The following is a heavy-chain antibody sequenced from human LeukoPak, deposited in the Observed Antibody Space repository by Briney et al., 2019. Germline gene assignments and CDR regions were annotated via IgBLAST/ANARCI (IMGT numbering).Heavy chain of an antibody. CDR1: GFTFSSYG. V-gene: IGHV3-30*02. J-gene: IGHJ3*02. D-gene: IGHD4-23*01. Sequence: GGSLRLSCAASGFTFSSYGMHWVRQAPGKGLEWVAVIWYDGSNKYYADSVKGRFTISRDNSKNTLYLQMNSLRAEDTAVYYCAKAAHYGGNSAFDIWGQGTMVTVSS. CDR2: IWYDGSNK. CDR3: AKAAHYGGNSAFDI.